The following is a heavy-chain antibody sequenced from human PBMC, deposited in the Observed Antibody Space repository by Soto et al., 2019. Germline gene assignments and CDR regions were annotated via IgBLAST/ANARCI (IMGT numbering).Heavy chain of an antibody. V-gene: IGHV3-74*01. CDR1: GFTFSSYA. J-gene: IGHJ4*02. CDR3: AREIYSGSYFDY. D-gene: IGHD3-10*01. CDR2: INSNGRTT. Sequence: GGSLRLSCAASGFTFSSYAMSWVRQAPGKGLVWVSRINSNGRTTTYADSVKGRFTISRDNAENTLYLQMNSLRAEDTAVYYCAREIYSGSYFDYWGQGALVTVSS.